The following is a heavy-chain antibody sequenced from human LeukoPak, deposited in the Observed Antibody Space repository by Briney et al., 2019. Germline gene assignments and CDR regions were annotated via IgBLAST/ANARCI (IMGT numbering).Heavy chain of an antibody. CDR1: GGSISSYY. V-gene: IGHV4-59*08. Sequence: SETLSLTCTVSGGSISSYYWSWIRQPPGKGLEWIGYIYYSGSTYYNPSLKSRVTISVDTSKNQFSLKLSSVTAADTAVYYCARGQTTSFDYWGQGTLVTVSS. CDR3: ARGQTTSFDY. D-gene: IGHD4-11*01. CDR2: IYYSGST. J-gene: IGHJ4*02.